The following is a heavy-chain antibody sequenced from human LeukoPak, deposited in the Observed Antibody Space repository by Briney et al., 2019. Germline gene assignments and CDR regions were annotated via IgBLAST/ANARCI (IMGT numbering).Heavy chain of an antibody. Sequence: ASVKVSCKASGYTFSDYYTHWVRQAPGQGLAWMGWINPNSGGTRYAQQIQGRVTMTRDTSIGTVYMELSTLRSDDTAVYYCARDLSTSSNWELDYWGQGTLVTVSS. CDR1: GYTFSDYY. CDR2: INPNSGGT. J-gene: IGHJ4*02. D-gene: IGHD1-1*01. CDR3: ARDLSTSSNWELDY. V-gene: IGHV1-2*02.